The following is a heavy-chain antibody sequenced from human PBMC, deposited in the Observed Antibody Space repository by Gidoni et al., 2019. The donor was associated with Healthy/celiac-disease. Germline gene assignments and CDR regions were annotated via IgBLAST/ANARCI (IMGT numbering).Heavy chain of an antibody. CDR1: GGSFSGYY. CDR2: INHSGST. J-gene: IGHJ5*02. V-gene: IGHV4-34*01. CDR3: ARGQYSSWFDP. D-gene: IGHD6-6*01. Sequence: QVQLQQWGAGLLKPSETLSLPCAVYGGSFSGYYWSWISQTPGKRLEWIGEINHSGSTNDNPSLKSRVTISVDTSKNQCSLKLSSVTAADTAVYYCARGQYSSWFDPWGQGTLVTVSS.